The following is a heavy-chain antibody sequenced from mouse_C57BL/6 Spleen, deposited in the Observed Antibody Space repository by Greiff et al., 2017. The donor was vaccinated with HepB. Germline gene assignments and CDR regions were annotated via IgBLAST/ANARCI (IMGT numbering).Heavy chain of an antibody. D-gene: IGHD3-3*01. CDR2: INPYNGGT. CDR1: GYTFTDYY. CDR3: ARGAGLYFDY. J-gene: IGHJ2*01. Sequence: EVQLQQSGPVLVKPGASVKMSCKASGYTFTDYYMNWVKQSHGKSLEWIGVINPYNGGTSYNQKFKGKATLTVDKSSSTAYMELNSLTSEDSAVYYCARGAGLYFDYWGQGTTLTVSS. V-gene: IGHV1-19*01.